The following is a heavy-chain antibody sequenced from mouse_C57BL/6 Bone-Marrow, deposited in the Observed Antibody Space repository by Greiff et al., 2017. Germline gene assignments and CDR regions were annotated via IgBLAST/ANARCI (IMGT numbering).Heavy chain of an antibody. Sequence: QVQLQPPGTELVKPGASVKLSCKASGYTFTSYWMHWVKQRPGQGLEWIGNINPSNGGTNYNEKFKSKATLTVDKSSSTAYMQLSSLTSEDSAVYYCARWAYYGSSRWYFDVWGTGTTVTVSS. CDR2: INPSNGGT. D-gene: IGHD1-1*01. V-gene: IGHV1-53*01. CDR3: ARWAYYGSSRWYFDV. J-gene: IGHJ1*03. CDR1: GYTFTSYW.